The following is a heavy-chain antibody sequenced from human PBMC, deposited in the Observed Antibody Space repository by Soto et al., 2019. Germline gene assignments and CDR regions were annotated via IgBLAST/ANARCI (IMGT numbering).Heavy chain of an antibody. D-gene: IGHD2-2*01. CDR1: GFSLSTSGVG. V-gene: IGHV2-5*02. J-gene: IGHJ2*01. CDR3: AHLAPYATFPL. CDR2: IYWDDEE. Sequence: QITLKESAPTLVKPTQTLTLTCTFSGFSLSTSGVGVGWIHQPPAKALEWLALIYWDDEERYSPSLKGRLTITKDTSKNHVVHTMPTMDPVDTATYSCAHLAPYATFPLWGRGTLVTVSS.